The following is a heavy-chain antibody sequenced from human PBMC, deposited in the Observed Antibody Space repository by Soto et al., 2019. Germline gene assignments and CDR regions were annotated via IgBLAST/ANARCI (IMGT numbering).Heavy chain of an antibody. D-gene: IGHD3-10*01. J-gene: IGHJ4*02. Sequence: QVQLVQSGAEVKKPGASVKVSCKASGNTFTSYDINWVRQATGHGLEWMGWINPNSGNIGYAQKFQGRVTMTRDTALRTAYMEVSRLRSDDTAVYYCARGRASGSYYLLDYWGQGTLVTVSS. CDR1: GNTFTSYD. V-gene: IGHV1-8*01. CDR3: ARGRASGSYYLLDY. CDR2: INPNSGNI.